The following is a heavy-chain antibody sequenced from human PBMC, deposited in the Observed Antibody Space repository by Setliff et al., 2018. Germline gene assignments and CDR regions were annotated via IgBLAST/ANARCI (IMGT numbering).Heavy chain of an antibody. CDR3: ARGGTYRYFDY. J-gene: IGHJ4*02. CDR2: IYTSWST. CDR1: GDSISSRRNY. V-gene: IGHV4-61*09. Sequence: SETLSLTCTVSGDSISSRRNYWGWFRQPAGKELEWIGQIYTSWSTNYNPSLKSRVTISLDTSKNQFSLKLNSMTTADTAVYYCARGGTYRYFDYWGQGALVTVSS.